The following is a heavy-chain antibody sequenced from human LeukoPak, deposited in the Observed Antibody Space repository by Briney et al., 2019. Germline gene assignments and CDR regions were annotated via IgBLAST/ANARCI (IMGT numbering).Heavy chain of an antibody. CDR2: IYHSGTT. CDR3: VRRYCTIGSCYPYFDY. D-gene: IGHD2-8*01. J-gene: IGHJ4*02. V-gene: IGHV4-38-2*02. Sequence: PSEALSFTCTVSGYSITSGYYWGWIRQPPGKGLEWIGSIYHSGTTYYNPSLKSRVTISVDTSKNQFSLKLISVTAADTAIYYCVRRYCTIGSCYPYFDYWGQGTLVTVSS. CDR1: GYSITSGYY.